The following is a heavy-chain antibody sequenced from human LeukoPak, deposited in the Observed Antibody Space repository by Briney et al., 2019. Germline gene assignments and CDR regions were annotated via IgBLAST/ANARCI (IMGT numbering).Heavy chain of an antibody. J-gene: IGHJ4*02. V-gene: IGHV3-30*03. CDR2: ISYDGSNK. CDR1: GFTFSSYG. D-gene: IGHD3-22*01. CDR3: ARLKHSHDSSGYTADY. Sequence: GGSLRLSCAASGFTFSSYGMHWVRQAPGKGLEWVAVISYDGSNKYYADSVKGRFTISRDDSTNTLFLLMNSLRTEDTATYYCARLKHSHDSSGYTADYWGQGTLVTVSS.